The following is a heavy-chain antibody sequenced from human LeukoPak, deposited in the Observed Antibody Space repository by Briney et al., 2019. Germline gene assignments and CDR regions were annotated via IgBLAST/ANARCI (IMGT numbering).Heavy chain of an antibody. D-gene: IGHD3-3*01. CDR2: ISAYNGNT. Sequence: GASVKVSCKASGYTFTSYGISWVRQAPGQGLEWMGWISAYNGNTNYAQKLQGRVTMNTDTSTNTAYMELRRLRSDDTAVYYCARDGYYDFWSGLVPYNWFDPWGQGTLVTVSS. J-gene: IGHJ5*02. CDR3: ARDGYYDFWSGLVPYNWFDP. CDR1: GYTFTSYG. V-gene: IGHV1-18*01.